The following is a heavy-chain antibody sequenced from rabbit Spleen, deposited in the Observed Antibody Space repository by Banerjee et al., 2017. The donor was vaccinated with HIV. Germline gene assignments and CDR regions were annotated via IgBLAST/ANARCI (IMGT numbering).Heavy chain of an antibody. CDR2: ILPGTNGNV. D-gene: IGHD6-1*01. V-gene: IGHV1S40*01. Sequence: QSLEESGGDLVKPGASLTLTCKASGFDFSDNYFLCWVRQAPGKGLEWVGCILPGTNGNVYYANGAKGRFTISKTSSTTGTLQMTSLTAADTATYFCASAYSDIYFDLWGPGTLVTVS. CDR1: GFDFSDNYF. J-gene: IGHJ4*01. CDR3: ASAYSDIYFDL.